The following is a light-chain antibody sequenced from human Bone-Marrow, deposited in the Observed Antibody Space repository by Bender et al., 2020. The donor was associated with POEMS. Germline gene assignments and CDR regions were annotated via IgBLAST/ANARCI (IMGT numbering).Light chain of an antibody. J-gene: IGLJ2*01. CDR2: DVS. CDR3: CSYAGSPTVV. CDR1: SSDVGTYNY. V-gene: IGLV2-11*01. Sequence: QYALTQPASVSGSPGQSVTISCTGTSSDVGTYNYVSWYQQHPGKAPKLMSYDVSKRPSGVPDRFSGSKSGNTASLTVSGLQAEDEADYYCCSYAGSPTVVFGGGTKLTVL.